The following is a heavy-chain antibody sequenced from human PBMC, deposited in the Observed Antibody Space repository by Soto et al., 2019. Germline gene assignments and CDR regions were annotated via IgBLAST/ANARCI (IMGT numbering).Heavy chain of an antibody. CDR2: IYSGGST. Sequence: EVQLVESGGGLIQPGGSLRLSCAASGFTVSSNYMSWVRQAPGKWLEWVSVIYSGGSTYYAYSVKGRFTISRDNSKNTLYLQMNSLRAEDTAVYYCARDRVESGYPEYFQHWGQGTLVTVSS. CDR3: ARDRVESGYPEYFQH. D-gene: IGHD3-22*01. CDR1: GFTVSSNY. V-gene: IGHV3-53*01. J-gene: IGHJ1*01.